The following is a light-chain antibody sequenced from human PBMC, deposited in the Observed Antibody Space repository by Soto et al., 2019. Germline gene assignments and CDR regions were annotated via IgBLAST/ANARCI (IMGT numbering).Light chain of an antibody. J-gene: IGKJ2*01. V-gene: IGKV1-9*01. CDR2: GAS. Sequence: DIPLTQSPSFLSASVGDRVTITCRASQGISSYLAWYQQKPGKAPKLLINGASTLQSGVPSRFSGSGSGTEFTLTINSLQPEDIGTYYCQQLNSYSYTFGQGTKLEI. CDR1: QGISSY. CDR3: QQLNSYSYT.